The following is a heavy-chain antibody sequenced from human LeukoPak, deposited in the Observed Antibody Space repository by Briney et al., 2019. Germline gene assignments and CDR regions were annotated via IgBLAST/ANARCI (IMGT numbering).Heavy chain of an antibody. Sequence: GGSLRLSCAASGFTFSSYSMNWVRQAPGKGLEWVSYISSSSSTIYHADSVRGRFTISGDNSKNTLYLQMNSLRADDTAVYYCAKDRWRGYSQNYGMDVWGQGTTVTVSS. V-gene: IGHV3-48*01. J-gene: IGHJ6*02. CDR3: AKDRWRGYSQNYGMDV. CDR1: GFTFSSYS. D-gene: IGHD5-18*01. CDR2: ISSSSSTI.